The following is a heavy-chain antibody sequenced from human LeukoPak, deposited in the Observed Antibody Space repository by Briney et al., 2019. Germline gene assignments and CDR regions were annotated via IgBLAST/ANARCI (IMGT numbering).Heavy chain of an antibody. CDR3: ARARGITIFGVPPDYYGMDV. V-gene: IGHV4-59*01. CDR1: GGYISSYY. Sequence: SETLSLTRTVSGGYISSYYWSWIRQPPGKGLEWIGCIYYSGSANYNPSLKSRVTISVDTSKNQFSLKLSSVTAADTAVYYCARARGITIFGVPPDYYGMDVWGQGTTVTVSS. D-gene: IGHD3-3*01. CDR2: IYYSGSA. J-gene: IGHJ6*02.